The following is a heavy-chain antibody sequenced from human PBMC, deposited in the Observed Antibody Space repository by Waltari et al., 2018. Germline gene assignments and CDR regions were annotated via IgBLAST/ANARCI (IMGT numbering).Heavy chain of an antibody. J-gene: IGHJ4*02. Sequence: EVQLVESGGGLVQPGGSLRLSCAASGFTFSSYWLSWVRQAPGKGLEWVANIKQDGSEKYYVDSVKGRFTISRDNAKNSLYLQMNSLRAEDTAVYYCARVGGGDYFDYWGQGTLVTVSS. CDR2: IKQDGSEK. V-gene: IGHV3-7*01. CDR1: GFTFSSYW. D-gene: IGHD3-16*01. CDR3: ARVGGGDYFDY.